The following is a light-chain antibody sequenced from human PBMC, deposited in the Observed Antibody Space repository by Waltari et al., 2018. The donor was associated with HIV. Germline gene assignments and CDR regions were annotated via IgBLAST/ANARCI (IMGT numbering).Light chain of an antibody. J-gene: IGLJ2*01. CDR1: SNDVGGYNY. CDR3: ESYTSTSVGV. V-gene: IGLV2-14*03. CDR2: DVS. Sequence: QSALTQPASVSGSPGQSITISCTGSSNDVGGYNYVSLYQQHPGKAPRRMIYDVSTRPSRVSDRFSGSKAGATASLTISGLQPEDEADYYCESYTSTSVGVFGGGTRLTVL.